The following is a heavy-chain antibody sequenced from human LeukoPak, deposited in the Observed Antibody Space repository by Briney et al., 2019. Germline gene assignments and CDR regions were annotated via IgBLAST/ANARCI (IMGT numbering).Heavy chain of an antibody. V-gene: IGHV4-59*01. CDR3: ARNLGGHYFDY. CDR2: IYYSGST. Sequence: SETLSLTCTVSGGSISSYYWSWIRQPPGKGLEWIGYIYYSGSTNYNPSLKSRVTISVDTSKNQFSLKLSSVTAADTAVYYCARNLGGHYFDYWGQGTLVTVSS. J-gene: IGHJ4*02. D-gene: IGHD3-16*01. CDR1: GGSISSYY.